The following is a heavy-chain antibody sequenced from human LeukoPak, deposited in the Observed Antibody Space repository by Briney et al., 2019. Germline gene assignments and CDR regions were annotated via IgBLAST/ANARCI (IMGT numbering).Heavy chain of an antibody. CDR2: IDTSGNT. CDR1: DASASYNY. V-gene: IGHV4-4*07. D-gene: IGHD3-16*01. CDR3: AQGPWVAGGGMIDP. J-gene: IGHJ5*02. Sequence: SETLSLTCIVSDASASYNYWSWLRQPAGKGLEWVGRIDTSGNTNYNPSLKSRVSMSMDTSKKQFSLQLTSVTAADTAVYYCAQGPWVAGGGMIDPWGQGTLVTVSS.